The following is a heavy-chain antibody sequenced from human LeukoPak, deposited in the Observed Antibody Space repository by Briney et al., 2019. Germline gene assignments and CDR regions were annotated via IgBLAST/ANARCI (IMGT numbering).Heavy chain of an antibody. V-gene: IGHV3-66*01. CDR3: ARDRSRAAALYYYYGMDV. D-gene: IGHD6-13*01. J-gene: IGHJ6*02. CDR1: GFTVSSNY. Sequence: GGSLRLSCAASGFTVSSNYMSWVRQAPGKGLEWVSVIYSGGSTYYADSVKGRFTISRDNYKNTLYLQMNSLRAEDTAVYYCARDRSRAAALYYYYGMDVWGQGTAVTLSS. CDR2: IYSGGST.